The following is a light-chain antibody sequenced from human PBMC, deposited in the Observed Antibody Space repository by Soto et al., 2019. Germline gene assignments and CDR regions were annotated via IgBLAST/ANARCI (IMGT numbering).Light chain of an antibody. J-gene: IGKJ4*01. CDR3: QQLSSYPLT. CDR2: AAS. V-gene: IGKV1-9*01. Sequence: IPLTQSPSSLSASVGDRVTITCRASQGISSYLAWYQQKPGKAPKVLIYAASTLQSGVPSRFSGSGSGTDFTLIISSLQPEDCATYYCQQLSSYPLTFGGGTTVEIK. CDR1: QGISSY.